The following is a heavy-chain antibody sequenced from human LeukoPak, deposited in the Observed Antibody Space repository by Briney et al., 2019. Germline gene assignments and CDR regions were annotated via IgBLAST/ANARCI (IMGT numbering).Heavy chain of an antibody. Sequence: GGSLRLSCAASGFTFSGSAMHWVRQASGKGLEWVGRIRSKANSYATAYAASVKGRFTISRDDSKNTAYLQMNSLKTEDTGVYYCTRAIRHDAFDIWGQGTMVTVSS. D-gene: IGHD2-2*02. V-gene: IGHV3-73*01. J-gene: IGHJ3*02. CDR1: GFTFSGSA. CDR2: IRSKANSYAT. CDR3: TRAIRHDAFDI.